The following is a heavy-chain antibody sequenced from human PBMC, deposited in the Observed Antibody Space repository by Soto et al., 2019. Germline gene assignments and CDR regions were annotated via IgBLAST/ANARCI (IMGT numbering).Heavy chain of an antibody. CDR2: IKSKTDGGTT. CDR1: GFTFSNAW. D-gene: IGHD3-22*01. J-gene: IGHJ1*01. CDR3: TTAITRIAQLTEYFHH. V-gene: IGHV3-15*01. Sequence: EVQLVESGGGLVKPGGSLRLSCAASGFTFSNAWMSWVRQAPGKGLEWVGRIKSKTDGGTTDYAAPVKGRFTISRDDSRNTLYLQMNSLKTEDTAVYYCTTAITRIAQLTEYFHHWGQGTLVTVSS.